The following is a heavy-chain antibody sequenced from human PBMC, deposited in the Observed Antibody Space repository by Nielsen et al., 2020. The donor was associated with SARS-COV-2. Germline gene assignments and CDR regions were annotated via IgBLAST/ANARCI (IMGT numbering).Heavy chain of an antibody. Sequence: GGSLRLSCAASGFTFSSYGMHWVRQAPGKGLEWVAFIRYDGSNKYYADSVKGRFTISRDNSKNTLYLQMNSLRAEDTAVYYCAKDLRRDIVVVVAAMSYYYYGMDVWGQGTTVTVSS. J-gene: IGHJ6*02. CDR3: AKDLRRDIVVVVAAMSYYYYGMDV. D-gene: IGHD2-15*01. CDR2: IRYDGSNK. CDR1: GFTFSSYG. V-gene: IGHV3-30*02.